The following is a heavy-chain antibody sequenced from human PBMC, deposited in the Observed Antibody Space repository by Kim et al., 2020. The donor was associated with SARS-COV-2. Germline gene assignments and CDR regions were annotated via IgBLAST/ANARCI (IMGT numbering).Heavy chain of an antibody. V-gene: IGHV3-30*18. J-gene: IGHJ5*01. CDR3: AKVYNILTAYHDPSPFHS. D-gene: IGHD3-9*01. Sequence: GGSLRLSCAVSGFTFSNYVMHWVRQAPGKGLEWVALISYDGSKEFCADSVKGRFTISRDNSKNTLYLQMDSLRAEDTAVYYCAKVYNILTAYHDPSPFHSWGQGTLVTVSS. CDR1: GFTFSNYV. CDR2: ISYDGSKE.